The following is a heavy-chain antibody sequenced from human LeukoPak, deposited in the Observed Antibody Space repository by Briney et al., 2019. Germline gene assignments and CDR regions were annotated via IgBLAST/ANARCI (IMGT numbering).Heavy chain of an antibody. CDR3: ARGHPGSIFGVAIEDYGMDV. J-gene: IGHJ6*02. CDR1: GGTFSSYA. CDR2: LIPIFGTA. Sequence: SVKVSCKASGGTFSSYAISWVRQAPGQGLEWMGGLIPIFGTANYAQKFQGRVTITADESTSTAYMELSSLRSEDTAVYYCARGHPGSIFGVAIEDYGMDVWGQGTTVTVSS. D-gene: IGHD3-3*01. V-gene: IGHV1-69*13.